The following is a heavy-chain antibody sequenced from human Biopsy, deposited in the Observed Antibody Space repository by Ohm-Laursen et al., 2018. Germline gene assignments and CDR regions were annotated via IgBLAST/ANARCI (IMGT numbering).Heavy chain of an antibody. CDR2: IYYSGST. J-gene: IGHJ6*02. D-gene: IGHD2/OR15-2a*01. CDR3: ARATNSTGWPYYYFYGMDV. CDR1: GGSISSDY. Sequence: GTLSLTCAVSGGSISSDYWSWIRQTPGKGLEWIGYIYYSGSTNYNPSLKSRVTISVDTSKNQFSLRLNSVTVADTAVYYCARATNSTGWPYYYFYGMDVWGQGTTVTVSS. V-gene: IGHV4-59*01.